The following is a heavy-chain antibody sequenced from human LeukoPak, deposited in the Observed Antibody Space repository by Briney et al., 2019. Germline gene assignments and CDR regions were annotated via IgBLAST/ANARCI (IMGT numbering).Heavy chain of an antibody. V-gene: IGHV1-18*04. D-gene: IGHD6-19*01. J-gene: IGHJ4*02. CDR2: ISAYNGDT. CDR3: ARDPSNTSGWYVYFDY. CDR1: GYTFNIYG. Sequence: ASVRVSYKASGYTFNIYGISWVRQAPGQGLEWMGWISAYNGDTKYAEKLQGRVTMTTDTSTSTAYMELRSLGSDDTAVYYCARDPSNTSGWYVYFDYWGQGTLVTVSS.